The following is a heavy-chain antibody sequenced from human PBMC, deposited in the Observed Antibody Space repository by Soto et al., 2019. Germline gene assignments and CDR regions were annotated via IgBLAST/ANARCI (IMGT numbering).Heavy chain of an antibody. CDR3: AREASITGTTSWFDP. Sequence: EVQLVESGGGLVQPGGSLRLSCAASGFTFSSYWMSWVRQAPGKGLEWVANIKQDGSEKYYVDSVKGRFTISRDNAKNLLYLQMNSMRAEATAVYYCAREASITGTTSWFDPWGQGTLVTVSS. D-gene: IGHD1-7*01. CDR1: GFTFSSYW. J-gene: IGHJ5*02. CDR2: IKQDGSEK. V-gene: IGHV3-7*01.